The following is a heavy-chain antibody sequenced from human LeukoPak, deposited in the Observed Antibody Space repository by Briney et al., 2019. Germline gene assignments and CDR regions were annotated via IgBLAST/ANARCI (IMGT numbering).Heavy chain of an antibody. CDR1: GGPFSGYY. CDR2: INHSGST. D-gene: IGHD1-26*01. Sequence: SETLSLTCAVYGGPFSGYYWSWIRQPPGKGLEWIGEINHSGSTNYNPSLKSRVTISVDTSKNQFSLKLSSVTAADTAVYYCARFGGGSPAQDNWFDPWGQGTLVTVSS. CDR3: ARFGGGSPAQDNWFDP. J-gene: IGHJ5*02. V-gene: IGHV4-34*01.